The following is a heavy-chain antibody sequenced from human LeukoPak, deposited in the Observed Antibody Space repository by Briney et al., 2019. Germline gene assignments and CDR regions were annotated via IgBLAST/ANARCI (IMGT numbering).Heavy chain of an antibody. V-gene: IGHV4-59*01. J-gene: IGHJ5*02. Sequence: SGTLSLTCTASGGSFTSYYWSWIRQPPGKGLEWIGYIYCSGSTNYNPSLKSRVTISVDTPKNQFSLKLSSVTAADTAVYYCARWREGLWFGELSRWFDPWGQGTLVTVSS. CDR3: ARWREGLWFGELSRWFDP. D-gene: IGHD3-10*01. CDR2: IYCSGST. CDR1: GGSFTSYY.